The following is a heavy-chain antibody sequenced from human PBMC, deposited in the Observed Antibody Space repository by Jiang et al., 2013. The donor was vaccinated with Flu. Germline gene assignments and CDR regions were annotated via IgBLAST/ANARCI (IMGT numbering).Heavy chain of an antibody. Sequence: TFSSYAMHWVRQAPGKGLEWVAVISYDGSNKYYADSVKGRFTISRDNSKNTLYLQMNSLRAEDTAVYYCARDVKTGDYAFDIWGQGTMVTVSS. CDR1: TFSSYA. J-gene: IGHJ3*02. CDR2: ISYDGSNK. CDR3: ARDVKTGDYAFDI. V-gene: IGHV3-30*04. D-gene: IGHD3-16*01.